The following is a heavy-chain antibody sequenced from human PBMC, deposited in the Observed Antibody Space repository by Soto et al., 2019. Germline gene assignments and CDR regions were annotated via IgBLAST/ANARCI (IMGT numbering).Heavy chain of an antibody. CDR2: IWYDGSNK. V-gene: IGHV3-33*01. D-gene: IGHD2-2*02. Sequence: GGSLRLSCAASGFTFSSYGMHWVRQAPGKGLEWVAVIWYDGSNKYYADSVKGRFTISRDNSKNTLYLQMNSLSAEDTAGYYCARDPLDCCSICYYTTPIGIGNDAWGEGTTVTVSP. J-gene: IGHJ6*04. CDR1: GFTFSSYG. CDR3: ARDPLDCCSICYYTTPIGIGNDA.